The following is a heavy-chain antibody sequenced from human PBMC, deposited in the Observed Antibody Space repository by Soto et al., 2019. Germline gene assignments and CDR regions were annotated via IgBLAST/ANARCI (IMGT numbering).Heavy chain of an antibody. Sequence: EASVKVSCKASGYTFDSYGITWVRQAPGQGLEWMGWISAYNGNTNYAQKLQGRVTMTTDTSTSTAYMELRSLRSDDTAVYYCARDNYDSGYGMDVWGQGTTVTVSS. CDR2: ISAYNGNT. J-gene: IGHJ6*02. V-gene: IGHV1-18*01. CDR3: ARDNYDSGYGMDV. D-gene: IGHD3-22*01. CDR1: GYTFDSYG.